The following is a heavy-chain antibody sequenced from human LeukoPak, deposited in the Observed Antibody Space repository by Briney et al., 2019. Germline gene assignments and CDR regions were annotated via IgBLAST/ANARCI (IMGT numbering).Heavy chain of an antibody. CDR1: GFTFNIYA. CDR2: ISGSGSST. D-gene: IGHD3-22*01. J-gene: IGHJ4*02. Sequence: PGGSLRLSSAASGFTFNIYARNWSRQTPGKGLEWVSTISGSGSSTYYADSVKGRFTISRDNSENTLYLHMDNLRAEDTALYYCAKDSRGYYNPVDYGCQGTLVTVSS. CDR3: AKDSRGYYNPVDY. V-gene: IGHV3-23*01.